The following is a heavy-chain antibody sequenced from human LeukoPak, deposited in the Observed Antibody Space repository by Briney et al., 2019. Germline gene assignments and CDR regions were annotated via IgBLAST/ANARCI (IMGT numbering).Heavy chain of an antibody. D-gene: IGHD3-10*01. CDR3: TRGITGHYRSLGSFGFDI. J-gene: IGHJ3*02. CDR2: FYYNGST. CDR1: GASITQHY. V-gene: IGHV4-59*11. Sequence: SGTLSLTCSVSGASITQHYWSWIRQPPGKGLEYIGYFYYNGSTNYTSSVRSRVTILVDTSKNQFTLNLRSVTAADAAKYYCTRGITGHYRSLGSFGFDIWGQGTMVAVSS.